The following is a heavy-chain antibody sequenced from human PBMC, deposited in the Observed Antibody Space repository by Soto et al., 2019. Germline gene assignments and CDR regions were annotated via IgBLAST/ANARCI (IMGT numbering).Heavy chain of an antibody. CDR3: ARDKSSRGYSYGSDYYYYGMDV. CDR1: GGSISSYY. D-gene: IGHD5-18*01. CDR2: IYYSGST. V-gene: IGHV4-59*01. J-gene: IGHJ6*01. Sequence: PSETLSLTCTVSGGSISSYYWSWIRQPPGKGLEWIGYIYYSGSTNYNPSLKSRVTISVDTSKNQFSLKLSSVTAADTAVYYCARDKSSRGYSYGSDYYYYGMDVWGQGTTVTV.